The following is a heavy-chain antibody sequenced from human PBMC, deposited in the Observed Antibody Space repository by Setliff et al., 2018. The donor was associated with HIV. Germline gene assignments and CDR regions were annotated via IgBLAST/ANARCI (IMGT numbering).Heavy chain of an antibody. CDR2: IYHSGSS. J-gene: IGHJ3*02. CDR3: ARRWGDILTGPDAFDI. D-gene: IGHD3-9*01. Sequence: SETLSLTCAVSGYSISSGYYWGWIRQPPGKGLEWIGNIYHSGSSYSNPSLRSRITLSIDTSKNHFSLKLRSLTAADTAVYYRARRWGDILTGPDAFDIWGQGTMVTVSS. V-gene: IGHV4-38-2*01. CDR1: GYSISSGYY.